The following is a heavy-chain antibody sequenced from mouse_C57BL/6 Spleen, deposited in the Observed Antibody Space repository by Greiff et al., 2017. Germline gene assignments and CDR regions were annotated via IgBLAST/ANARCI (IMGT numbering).Heavy chain of an antibody. CDR3: ASHTSDGAY. D-gene: IGHD5-1-1*01. Sequence: EVQLQQSGPELVKPGASVKISCKASGYTFTDYYMNWVKQSHGKSLEWIGDINPNNGGTSYNQKFKGKATLTVDKSSSTAYMELRSLTSEDSAVYYCASHTSDGAYWGQGTLVTVSA. J-gene: IGHJ3*01. V-gene: IGHV1-26*01. CDR2: INPNNGGT. CDR1: GYTFTDYY.